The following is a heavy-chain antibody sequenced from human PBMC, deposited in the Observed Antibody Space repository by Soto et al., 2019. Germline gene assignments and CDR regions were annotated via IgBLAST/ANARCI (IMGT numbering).Heavy chain of an antibody. Sequence: PGGSLRLSCAASGFTFDAYAMHWVRQAPGKGLEWVSLISWDGGTTFYADSVKGRFTVSRDNSKNSLYLQMNSLRVEDSALYYCASDAPRYCSSSSCSTGFDPWGQGTLGTVS. CDR2: ISWDGGTT. CDR1: GFTFDAYA. D-gene: IGHD2-15*01. J-gene: IGHJ5*02. V-gene: IGHV3-43D*04. CDR3: ASDAPRYCSSSSCSTGFDP.